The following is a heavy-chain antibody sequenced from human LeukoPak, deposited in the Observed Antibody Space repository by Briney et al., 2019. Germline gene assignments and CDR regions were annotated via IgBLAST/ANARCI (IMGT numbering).Heavy chain of an antibody. CDR2: IYYSGST. V-gene: IGHV4-39*01. J-gene: IGHJ3*02. CDR3: ARHGVEMATDDAFDI. D-gene: IGHD5-24*01. CDR1: GGSISSSSYY. Sequence: SETLSLTCTVSGGSISSSSYYWGWIRQPPGKGLEWIGSIYYSGSTYYNPSLKSRVTISVDTSKNQFSLKLSSVTAADTAVCYCARHGVEMATDDAFDIWGQGTMVTVSS.